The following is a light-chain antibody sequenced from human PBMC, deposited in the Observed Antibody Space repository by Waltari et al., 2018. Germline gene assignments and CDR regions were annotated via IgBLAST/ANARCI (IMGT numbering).Light chain of an antibody. V-gene: IGLV1-47*01. Sequence: QSVLTQPPSASGTPGQRVTISCSGSSSDIGDNYVYWSKQLPGTAPKLLIYGNTQRPSGVPDRFSGSKSGTSASLAISDLRTEDEADYSCAAWDDNLLYVFGTVTKVTVL. CDR3: AAWDDNLLYV. CDR2: GNT. CDR1: SSDIGDNY. J-gene: IGLJ1*01.